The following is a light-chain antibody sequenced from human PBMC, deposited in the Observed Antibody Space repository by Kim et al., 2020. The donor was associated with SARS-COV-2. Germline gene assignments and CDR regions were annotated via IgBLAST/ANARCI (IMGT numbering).Light chain of an antibody. J-gene: IGKJ2*01. V-gene: IGKV3-11*01. Sequence: LALCPGERATLPGRARQSVSSYLAWYQQKPGQAPRLLIYDASNRATGIPARFSGSGSGTDFTLTISSLKPEDFAVYYCQQRRNRYTFGQGTKLEI. CDR2: DAS. CDR1: QSVSSY. CDR3: QQRRNRYT.